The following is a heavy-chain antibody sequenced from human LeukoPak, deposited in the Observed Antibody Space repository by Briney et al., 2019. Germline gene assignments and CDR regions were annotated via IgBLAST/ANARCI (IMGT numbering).Heavy chain of an antibody. V-gene: IGHV4-39*01. Sequence: SETLSLTCTVSGDSISRSSYYWAWIRQPPGKGLEWIGSIYYSGSTYYNPSLKSRVTISVDTSKNQFSLKMSSVTAADTAVYYCARHRRSTTGSEEYDYWGQGTLVTVSS. CDR1: GDSISRSSYY. D-gene: IGHD2-8*02. CDR2: IYYSGST. CDR3: ARHRRSTTGSEEYDY. J-gene: IGHJ4*02.